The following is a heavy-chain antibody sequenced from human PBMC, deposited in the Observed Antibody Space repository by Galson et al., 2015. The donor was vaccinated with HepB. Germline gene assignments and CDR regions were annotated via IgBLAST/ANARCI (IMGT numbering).Heavy chain of an antibody. CDR3: AKDGGYCCGGSCYSVIDY. CDR1: GFPFDDYA. V-gene: IGHV3-9*01. J-gene: IGHJ4*02. Sequence: SLRLSCAESGFPFDDYAMHWVRQAPGTGLEWVSGISWNSGSIGYADSLKGRFTISRDNAKNSLYLQMNSLRAEDTALYYCAKDGGYCCGGSCYSVIDYWGQGTLVTVTS. CDR2: ISWNSGSI. D-gene: IGHD2-15*01.